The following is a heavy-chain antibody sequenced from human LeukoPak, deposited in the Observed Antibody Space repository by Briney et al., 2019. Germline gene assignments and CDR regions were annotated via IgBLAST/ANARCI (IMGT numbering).Heavy chain of an antibody. Sequence: GGSLRLSCAASGFTFSSYSMNWVRQAPGKGLEWVSSISSSSSYIYYADSVKGRFTISRDNAKNSLYLQMNSLRAEDTAVYYCARDPYSSSSGDWFDPWGQGTLVTVSS. CDR3: ARDPYSSSSGDWFDP. D-gene: IGHD6-6*01. V-gene: IGHV3-21*01. CDR2: ISSSSSYI. J-gene: IGHJ5*02. CDR1: GFTFSSYS.